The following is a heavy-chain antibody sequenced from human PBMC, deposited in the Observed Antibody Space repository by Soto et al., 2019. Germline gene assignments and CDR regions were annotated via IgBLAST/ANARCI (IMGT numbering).Heavy chain of an antibody. CDR3: AKVPYYDILTGRSSSSGRNYYFMDV. CDR2: ISGTGGST. V-gene: IGHV3-23*01. D-gene: IGHD3-9*01. Sequence: EVQLLESGGGLVQPGGSLRLSCAASGFTFSCYAMSWVRQAPGKGLEWVSAISGTGGSTYYADSVKGRFTISRDNSKNTLYVQMNSLRAEETAVYYCAKVPYYDILTGRSSSSGRNYYFMDVWGKGTTVTVSS. CDR1: GFTFSCYA. J-gene: IGHJ6*03.